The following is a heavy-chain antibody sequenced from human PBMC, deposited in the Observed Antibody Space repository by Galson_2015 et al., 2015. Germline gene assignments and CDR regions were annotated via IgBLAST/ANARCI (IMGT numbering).Heavy chain of an antibody. CDR2: ISYDGSNK. V-gene: IGHV3-30*03. CDR3: ARDSGHWSGSYYWGAFDI. Sequence: SLSCAASGFSFSRYGMHCVRQAPGKGLEWVAVISYDGSNKYYADSVRGRFTISRDNPRNSLYLQMNSLKAEDTAVYFCARDSGHWSGSYYWGAFDIWGQGTMVTVSS. J-gene: IGHJ3*02. D-gene: IGHD1-26*01. CDR1: GFSFSRYG.